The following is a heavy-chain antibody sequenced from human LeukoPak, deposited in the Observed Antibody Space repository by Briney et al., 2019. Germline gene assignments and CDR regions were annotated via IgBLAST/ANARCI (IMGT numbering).Heavy chain of an antibody. V-gene: IGHV7-4-1*02. D-gene: IGHD6-19*01. CDR2: INTITGNP. J-gene: IGHJ4*02. Sequence: ASVKVSCKASGYTFTNYAINWVRQAPGQGLEWMGWINTITGNPTYAQGFTGRFVFSLDTSVSTAYLQISSLKAEDTAVYYCARSSGSDYWGQGTLVTVSS. CDR3: ARSSGSDY. CDR1: GYTFTNYA.